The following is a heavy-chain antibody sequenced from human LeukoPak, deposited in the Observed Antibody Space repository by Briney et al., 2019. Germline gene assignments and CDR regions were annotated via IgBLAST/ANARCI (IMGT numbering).Heavy chain of an antibody. D-gene: IGHD4-17*01. CDR3: ARERPYGASALDY. V-gene: IGHV3-7*01. Sequence: GGSLRLSCAASEFTFSTYWMSWVRQAPGKGLESVANIKEDGSEKNYVDSVRGRFTISIDNAKNSLHLQMNSLRVEDTAVYYCARERPYGASALDYWGQGTLVTVSS. CDR1: EFTFSTYW. CDR2: IKEDGSEK. J-gene: IGHJ4*02.